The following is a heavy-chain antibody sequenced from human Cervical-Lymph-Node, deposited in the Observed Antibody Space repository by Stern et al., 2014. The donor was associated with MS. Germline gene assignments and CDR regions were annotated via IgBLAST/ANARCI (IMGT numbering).Heavy chain of an antibody. CDR1: GGSISSGDYY. V-gene: IGHV4-61*02. Sequence: QVQMQESGPGLVKPSQTLSLTCTVSGGSISSGDYYWTWIRQPAGKGLEWIGRIYPVGSTNSTPSPKIPLTISLDTPKNHFTLRLSSVTAADTAVYYCARGGTYYYDTTGYILDYWGLGTLVTVSS. J-gene: IGHJ4*02. D-gene: IGHD3-22*01. CDR3: ARGGTYYYDTTGYILDY. CDR2: IYPVGST.